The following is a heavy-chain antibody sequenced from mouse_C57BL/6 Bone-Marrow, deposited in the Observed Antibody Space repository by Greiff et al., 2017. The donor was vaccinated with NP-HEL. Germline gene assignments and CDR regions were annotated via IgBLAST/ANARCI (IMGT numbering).Heavy chain of an antibody. CDR3: ARGSRPYYAMDY. D-gene: IGHD1-1*01. CDR2: INPNNGGT. CDR1: GYTFTDYN. J-gene: IGHJ4*01. Sequence: VQLKESGPELVKPGASVKIPCKASGYTFTDYNMDWVKQSHGKSLEWIGDINPNNGGTIYNQKFKGKATLTVDKSSSTAYMELRSLTSEDTAVYYCARGSRPYYAMDYWGQGTSVTVSS. V-gene: IGHV1-18*01.